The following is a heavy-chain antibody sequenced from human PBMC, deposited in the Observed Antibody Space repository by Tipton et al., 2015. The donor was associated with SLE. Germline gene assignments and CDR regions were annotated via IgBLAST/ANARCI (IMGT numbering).Heavy chain of an antibody. Sequence: TLSLTCTVSGGSIISSSYYWGWIRQPPGKGLEWIGSIYDSGSTYDNPSLKSRVTISVDTSKNNFSLRLKSVTAADTAVYYCVTRERTHWYSKGAFDCWGQGTLVTVSS. CDR1: GGSIISSSYY. CDR2: IYDSGST. CDR3: VTRERTHWYSKGAFDC. J-gene: IGHJ4*02. V-gene: IGHV4-39*07. D-gene: IGHD1-26*01.